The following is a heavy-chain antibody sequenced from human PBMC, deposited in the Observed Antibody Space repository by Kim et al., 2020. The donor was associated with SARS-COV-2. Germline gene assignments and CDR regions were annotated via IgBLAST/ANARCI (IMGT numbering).Heavy chain of an antibody. V-gene: IGHV3-30-3*01. Sequence: GGSLRLSCAASGFTFSSYAMHWVRQAPGKGLEWVAVISYDGSNKYYADSVKGRFTISRDNSKNTLYLQMNSLRAEDTAVYYCARGGQGVRGVIITVYGMDVWGQGTTVTVSS. D-gene: IGHD3-10*01. CDR3: ARGGQGVRGVIITVYGMDV. CDR2: ISYDGSNK. J-gene: IGHJ6*02. CDR1: GFTFSSYA.